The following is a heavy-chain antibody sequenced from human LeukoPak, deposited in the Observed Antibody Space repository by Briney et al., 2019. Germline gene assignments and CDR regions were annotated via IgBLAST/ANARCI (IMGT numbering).Heavy chain of an antibody. CDR3: ARLAALAVAGVYYFDY. CDR2: IYYSGST. Sequence: SETLSLTCTVSGASFSSYYWSWIRQPPGKGLEWSGYIYYSGSTNYNPSLKSPVTMSVDTSKNQLSLKLSSVTAADTAVYYCARLAALAVAGVYYFDYWGQGTLVTVSS. D-gene: IGHD6-19*01. V-gene: IGHV4-59*01. J-gene: IGHJ4*02. CDR1: GASFSSYY.